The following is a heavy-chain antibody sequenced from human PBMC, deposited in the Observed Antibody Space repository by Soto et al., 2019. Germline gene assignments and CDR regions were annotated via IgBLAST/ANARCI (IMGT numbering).Heavy chain of an antibody. Sequence: ETLSLTCIVSGGSISSYYWSWIRQPPGKGLEWIGYIYYSGSTNYNSGSTNYNPSLKSRVTISVDTSKNQFSLKLTSVTAADTAVYYCARDRYCSSTSCSTAGVDYWGQGTLVTVSS. CDR1: GGSISSYY. J-gene: IGHJ4*02. CDR2: IYYSGSTNYNSGST. V-gene: IGHV4-59*01. CDR3: ARDRYCSSTSCSTAGVDY. D-gene: IGHD2-2*01.